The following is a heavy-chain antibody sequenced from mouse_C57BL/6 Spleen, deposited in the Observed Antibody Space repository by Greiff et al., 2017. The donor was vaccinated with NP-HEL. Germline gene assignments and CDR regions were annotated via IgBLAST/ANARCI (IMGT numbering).Heavy chain of an antibody. V-gene: IGHV1-7*01. CDR3: ARGDYEYDDAMDY. J-gene: IGHJ4*01. D-gene: IGHD2-4*01. CDR2: INPSSGYT. Sequence: VQLQQSGAELAKPGASVKLSCKASGYTFTSYWMHWVKQRPGQGLEWIGYINPSSGYTKYNQKFKDKATLTADKSSSTAYMQLSSLTYEDSAVYYCARGDYEYDDAMDYWGQGTSVTVSS. CDR1: GYTFTSYW.